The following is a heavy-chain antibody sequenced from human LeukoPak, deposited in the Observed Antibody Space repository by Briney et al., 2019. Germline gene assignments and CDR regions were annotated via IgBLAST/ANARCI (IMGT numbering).Heavy chain of an antibody. D-gene: IGHD3/OR15-3a*01. CDR1: GFTFGSYS. CDR3: ARDDLGTSYYNYGMDV. V-gene: IGHV3-48*01. CDR2: ISSSGSTI. J-gene: IGHJ6*02. Sequence: GGSLRPSCAASGFTFGSYSMNWVRQAPGKGLEWVSYISSSGSTIYYIDSVKGRFTISRDNAKNSLYLEMNSLRVEDSAVYYCARDDLGTSYYNYGMDVWGQGTTVTVSS.